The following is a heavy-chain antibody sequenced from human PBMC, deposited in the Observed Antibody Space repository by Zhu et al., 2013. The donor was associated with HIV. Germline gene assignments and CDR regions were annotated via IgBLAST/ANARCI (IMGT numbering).Heavy chain of an antibody. V-gene: IGHV1-2*02. CDR1: GGTFSSYA. CDR2: INPQSGGT. Sequence: QVQLVQSGAEVKKPGSSVKVSCKASGGTFSSYAISWVRQAPGQGLEWMGWINPQSGGTTIAQKFDGRVTMTRDTSTRTAYLELSRLSSEDTALYFCARDHGRGYYDKSDLHYYFGMDVWGQGTTVTVSS. J-gene: IGHJ6*02. D-gene: IGHD3-9*01. CDR3: ARDHGRGYYDKSDLHYYFGMDV.